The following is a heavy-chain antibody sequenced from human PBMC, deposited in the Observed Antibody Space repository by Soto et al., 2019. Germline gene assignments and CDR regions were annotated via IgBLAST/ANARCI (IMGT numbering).Heavy chain of an antibody. V-gene: IGHV3-23*01. CDR3: AKRTKGWYFDR. Sequence: EVQLLESGGGLVQPGGSLRLSCAASGFTFTSYAMNWVRQAPGKGLEWVSVIRGSGGSKYYADSVKGRFTISRDNSKNKLYMQMNSLRAEDTAVYYCAKRTKGWYFDRWGRGTLVTVSS. CDR2: IRGSGGSK. CDR1: GFTFTSYA. J-gene: IGHJ2*01.